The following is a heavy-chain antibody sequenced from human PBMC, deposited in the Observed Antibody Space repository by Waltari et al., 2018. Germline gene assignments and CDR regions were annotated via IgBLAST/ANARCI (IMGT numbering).Heavy chain of an antibody. D-gene: IGHD6-13*01. J-gene: IGHJ4*02. CDR3: AKDYSSSWYVRGGYFDY. CDR2: ISYDGSNK. V-gene: IGHV3-30*18. Sequence: QVQLVESGGGVVQPGRSLRLSCAASGFTFSSYGMHWVRQAPGKGLEWVAVISYDGSNKYYADSVKGRFTISRDNSKNTLYLQMNSLRAEDTAVYYCAKDYSSSWYVRGGYFDYWGKGTLVTVSS. CDR1: GFTFSSYG.